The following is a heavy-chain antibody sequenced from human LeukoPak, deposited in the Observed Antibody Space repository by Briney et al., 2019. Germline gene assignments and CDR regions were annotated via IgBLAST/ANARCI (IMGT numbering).Heavy chain of an antibody. V-gene: IGHV1-46*01. CDR3: ARGGLRYFDWLLPCFDY. D-gene: IGHD3-9*01. Sequence: ASVKVSCKASGYTFTSYYMHWVRQAPGQGLEWMGIINPSGGSTSYAQKFQGRVTMTRDTSTSTVYMELSSLRSEDTAVYYCARGGLRYFDWLLPCFDYWGQGTLVTVSS. CDR1: GYTFTSYY. CDR2: INPSGGST. J-gene: IGHJ4*02.